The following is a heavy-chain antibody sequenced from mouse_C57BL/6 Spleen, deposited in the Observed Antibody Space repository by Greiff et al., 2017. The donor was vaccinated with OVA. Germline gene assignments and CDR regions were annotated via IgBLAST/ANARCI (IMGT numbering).Heavy chain of an antibody. D-gene: IGHD1-1*01. CDR1: GYTFTSYW. Sequence: VQLQQPGAELVKPGASVKVSCKASGYTFTSYWMHWVKQRPGQGLEWIGYINPSSGYTKYNQKFKDKATLTADKSSSTAYMQLSSLTYEDSAVYYCARSTARYYGSSYDYFDYWGQGTTLTVSS. CDR3: ARSTARYYGSSYDYFDY. V-gene: IGHV1-7*01. J-gene: IGHJ2*01. CDR2: INPSSGYT.